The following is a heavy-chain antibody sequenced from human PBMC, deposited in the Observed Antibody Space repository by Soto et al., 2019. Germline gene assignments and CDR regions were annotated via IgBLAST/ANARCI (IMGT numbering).Heavy chain of an antibody. J-gene: IGHJ3*02. V-gene: IGHV3-53*04. Sequence: GGSLRLSCAASGFTVSSYHMSWVRQAPGKGLEWVSVIYAGGSTYYADSVKGRFTISRHNSKNTLYLQMNSLRAEDTAVYYCGRGGSGSYLLGAFDIWGQGTMVTVSS. CDR1: GFTVSSYH. CDR2: IYAGGST. D-gene: IGHD1-26*01. CDR3: GRGGSGSYLLGAFDI.